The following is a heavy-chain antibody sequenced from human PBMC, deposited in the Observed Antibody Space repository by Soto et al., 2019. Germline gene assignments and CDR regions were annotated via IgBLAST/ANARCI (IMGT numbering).Heavy chain of an antibody. CDR1: GFTFSTYS. CDR2: ISSSSTI. D-gene: IGHD3-22*01. J-gene: IGHJ4*02. CDR3: ARPTYYYDSSGPLAY. V-gene: IGHV3-48*01. Sequence: GGSLRLSCAASGFTFSTYSMNWVRQAPGKGLEWVSYISSSSTIFFTDSVKGRFTVSRDNAKNSLYLQMNSLRAEDMAVYYCARPTYYYDSSGPLAYWGQGTLVTVSS.